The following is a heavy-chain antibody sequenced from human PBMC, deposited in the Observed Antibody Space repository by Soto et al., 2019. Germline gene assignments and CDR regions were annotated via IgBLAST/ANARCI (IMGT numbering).Heavy chain of an antibody. CDR1: GGSIXSGDYY. D-gene: IGHD3-22*01. CDR2: IYYSGST. J-gene: IGHJ4*02. Sequence: QVQLQESGPGLVKPSQTLSLTCTVSGGSIXSGDYYXSWIRPPPGKGLEWIGYIYYSGSTDYNPSLKSRVTISVDTSKNQFSLKLSSVTAADTAVYYCARGFNYYDSSXSLSGFDYWGQGTLVTVSS. V-gene: IGHV4-30-4*01. CDR3: ARGFNYYDSSXSLSGFDY.